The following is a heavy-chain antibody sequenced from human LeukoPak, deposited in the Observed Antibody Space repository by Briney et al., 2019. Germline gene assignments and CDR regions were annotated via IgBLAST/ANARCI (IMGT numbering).Heavy chain of an antibody. V-gene: IGHV3-74*01. CDR1: GFTFTNYW. CDR2: LPPDELGI. J-gene: IGHJ4*02. D-gene: IGHD6-6*01. Sequence: GGSLRLSCAASGFTFTNYWMHWVRQAPGMGLVWVSRLPPDELGIIYADSVKGRFTVSRDNAKNTVYLQMNNLRVDDTAMYYCVGTIASRGSECWGQGVLVTVSS. CDR3: VGTIASRGSEC.